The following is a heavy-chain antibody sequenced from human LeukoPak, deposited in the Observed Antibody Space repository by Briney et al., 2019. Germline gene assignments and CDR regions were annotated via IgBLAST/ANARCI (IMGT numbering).Heavy chain of an antibody. D-gene: IGHD3-10*01. Sequence: GGSPRLSCAASGFTFSNHGMNWVRQAPGKGLEWLSGVSPPGGGTYYAASVKGRFTISRDNSNNTLYMQMDSLRIEDTAVYYCAKAGGTYYPDHFDPWGQGTLVTVSS. J-gene: IGHJ5*02. CDR2: VSPPGGGT. CDR3: AKAGGTYYPDHFDP. V-gene: IGHV3-23*01. CDR1: GFTFSNHG.